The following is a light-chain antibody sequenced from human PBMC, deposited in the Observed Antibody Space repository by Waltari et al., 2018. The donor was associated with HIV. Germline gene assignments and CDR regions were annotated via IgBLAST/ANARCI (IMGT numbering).Light chain of an antibody. CDR2: EVN. V-gene: IGLV2-8*01. Sequence: QSALTQPPSASGSPGQSVTIPCTGISSDVGDYNYVSWYQQHPGKAPQLMIYEVNKRPSGVPDRFSGSKSGNTASLTVSGLQAEDEAYYYCSSYVGSNRVFGGGTKLTVL. CDR3: SSYVGSNRV. CDR1: SSDVGDYNY. J-gene: IGLJ3*02.